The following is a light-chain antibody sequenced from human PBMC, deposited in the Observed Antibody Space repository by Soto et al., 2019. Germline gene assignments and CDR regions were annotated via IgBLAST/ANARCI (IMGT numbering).Light chain of an antibody. Sequence: AIRMTQSPSSFSASTGDRVTITCRASQGISNYLAWYQQKPGKAPKFLIYAASTLQSGVPSRFNGSGTGTDFTLTISCLQSEDVATYFCQQYYNYPRTFGQGTKVEIK. J-gene: IGKJ1*01. CDR3: QQYYNYPRT. V-gene: IGKV1-8*01. CDR1: QGISNY. CDR2: AAS.